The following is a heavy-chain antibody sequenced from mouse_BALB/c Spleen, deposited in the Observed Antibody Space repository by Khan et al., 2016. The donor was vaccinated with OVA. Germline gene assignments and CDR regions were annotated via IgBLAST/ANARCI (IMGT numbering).Heavy chain of an antibody. CDR2: IYPGSANT. V-gene: IGHV1-77*01. CDR3: ARSGSGSFGF. D-gene: IGHD2-2*01. CDR1: GYTFTDFY. Sequence: QVQLQQSGAELARPGASVKLSCKTSGYTFTDFYINWVKQRTGQGLEWIGDIYPGSANTYYNEKFKGKATLTVDKSSSTAYMQLSSLTSEDSSVYFCARSGSGSFGFWGQGPLVTVSA. J-gene: IGHJ3*01.